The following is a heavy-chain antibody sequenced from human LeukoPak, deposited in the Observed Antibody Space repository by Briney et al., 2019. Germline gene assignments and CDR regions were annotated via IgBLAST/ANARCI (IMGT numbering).Heavy chain of an antibody. CDR3: ARDLYSYDSSGYYYGWFDP. D-gene: IGHD3-22*01. CDR1: GYTFTSYY. V-gene: IGHV1-46*03. Sequence: ASVKDSCKASGYTFTSYYMHWVRQAPGQGLEWMGIINPSGGSTSYAQKFQGRVTMTRDTSTSTVYMELSSLRSEDTAVYYCARDLYSYDSSGYYYGWFDPWGQGTLVTVSS. J-gene: IGHJ5*02. CDR2: INPSGGST.